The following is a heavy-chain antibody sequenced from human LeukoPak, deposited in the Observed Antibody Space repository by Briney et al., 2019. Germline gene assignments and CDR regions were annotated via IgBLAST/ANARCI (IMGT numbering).Heavy chain of an antibody. CDR2: ISSSSSYI. Sequence: PGGSLRLSCAASGFTFSSYSMNWVRQAPGKGLEWVSSISSSSSYIYYADSVKGRFTISRDNAKNSLHLQMNSLRAEDTAVYYCARDSRYCSGGSCYGEIDYWGQGTLVTVSS. CDR3: ARDSRYCSGGSCYGEIDY. V-gene: IGHV3-21*01. D-gene: IGHD2-15*01. CDR1: GFTFSSYS. J-gene: IGHJ4*02.